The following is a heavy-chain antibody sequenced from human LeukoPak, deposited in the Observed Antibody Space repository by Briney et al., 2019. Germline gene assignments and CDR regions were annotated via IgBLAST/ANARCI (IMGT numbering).Heavy chain of an antibody. J-gene: IGHJ4*02. V-gene: IGHV3-23*01. D-gene: IGHD6-19*01. CDR3: ARPRGSGWRFDY. CDR1: GFTFSSYA. Sequence: GGSLRLSCAASGFTFSSYAMGWVRQAPGKGLEWVSLISASGGTTYYADSVKGRFTISRDNSKNTLYLQMNSLRAEDTAVYYCARPRGSGWRFDYRGQGTLVTVSS. CDR2: ISASGGTT.